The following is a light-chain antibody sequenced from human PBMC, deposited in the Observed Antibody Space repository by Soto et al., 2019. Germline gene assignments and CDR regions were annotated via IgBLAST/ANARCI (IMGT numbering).Light chain of an antibody. J-gene: IGKJ1*01. V-gene: IGKV4-1*01. CDR3: QQYYITPPT. CDR2: WAS. CDR1: QSVLYSSNNKNY. Sequence: DIVITQSPDSLPVCLGWSATINCKSTQSVLYSSNNKNYLAWYQQKPGQPPKLLIYWASTRESGVPDRFSGSGSGTDFTLTISSLQAEDVAVYYCQQYYITPPTFGQGTKVDIK.